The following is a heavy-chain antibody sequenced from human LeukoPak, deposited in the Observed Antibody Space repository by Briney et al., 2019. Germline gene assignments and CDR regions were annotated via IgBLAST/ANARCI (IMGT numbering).Heavy chain of an antibody. CDR2: INPNSGGT. CDR3: ARAGTMVRGVITSNYYYYYYMDV. Sequence: ASVKASCKTSGYTFTGYYLHWVRQAPGQGLEWMGWINPNSGGTNYAQKFQGRVTMTTDTSTSTAYMELRSLRSDDTAVYYCARAGTMVRGVITSNYYYYYYMDVWGKGTTVTISS. CDR1: GYTFTGYY. J-gene: IGHJ6*03. D-gene: IGHD3-10*01. V-gene: IGHV1-2*02.